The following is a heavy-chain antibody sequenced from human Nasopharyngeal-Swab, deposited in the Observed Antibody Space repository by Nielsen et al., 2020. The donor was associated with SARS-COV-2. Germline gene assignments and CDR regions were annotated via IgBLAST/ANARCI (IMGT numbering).Heavy chain of an antibody. CDR3: ASRGSYGDYAFDY. Sequence: GESLKISCQGSGFSFSSYWIGWGRQMHGKGLEWMGIIYPGDSNTRYSPSFQGQDTISADKSISTAYLQWSSLKASDTAMYYCASRGSYGDYAFDYWGQGTLVTVSS. D-gene: IGHD4-17*01. CDR2: IYPGDSNT. V-gene: IGHV5-51*01. J-gene: IGHJ4*02. CDR1: GFSFSSYW.